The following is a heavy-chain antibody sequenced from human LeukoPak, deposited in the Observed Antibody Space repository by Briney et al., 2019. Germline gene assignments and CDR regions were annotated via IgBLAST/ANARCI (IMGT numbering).Heavy chain of an antibody. J-gene: IGHJ4*02. Sequence: GRSLRLSCAASGFTFSSYGMHWVRQAPGKGLEWVAVISYDGSNKYYADSVKGRFTISRDNSKNTLYLQVNSLRAEDTAVYYCATYCSSTSCLDYWGQGTLVTVSS. D-gene: IGHD2-2*01. CDR2: ISYDGSNK. CDR3: ATYCSSTSCLDY. V-gene: IGHV3-30*03. CDR1: GFTFSSYG.